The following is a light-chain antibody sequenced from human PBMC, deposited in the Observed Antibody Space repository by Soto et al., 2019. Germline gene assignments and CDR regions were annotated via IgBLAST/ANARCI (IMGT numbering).Light chain of an antibody. CDR3: QHYGSSRWT. V-gene: IGKV3-20*01. CDR2: GAS. Sequence: EIVLTQSPDTLSLSPGEGAALSCRASQSVSSSYLAWYQQKPGQAPRLLIYGASSRATGFPDRFSGSGSGTDFTLTISRLEPEDFAVYDCQHYGSSRWTFGQGTKVEVK. CDR1: QSVSSSY. J-gene: IGKJ1*01.